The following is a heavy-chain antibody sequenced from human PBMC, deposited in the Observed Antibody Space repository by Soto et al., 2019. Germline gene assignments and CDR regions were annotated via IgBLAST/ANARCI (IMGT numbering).Heavy chain of an antibody. CDR3: AKGGGRQHQPFDP. CDR1: GFTFSSYG. Sequence: QMQLVESGGGVVQPGRSLRLSCAVSGFTFSSYGMHWVRQAPGQGLEWVAVISNDGKNKYYADSVKGRFTISRDNSKNTMYLQMESLRAEDTAVYYCAKGGGRQHQPFDPWGQGTLVIVSS. J-gene: IGHJ5*02. V-gene: IGHV3-30*18. D-gene: IGHD2-2*01. CDR2: ISNDGKNK.